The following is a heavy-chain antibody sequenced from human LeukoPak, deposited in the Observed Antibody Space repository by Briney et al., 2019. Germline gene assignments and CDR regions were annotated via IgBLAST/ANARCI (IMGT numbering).Heavy chain of an antibody. CDR1: GGSISSYY. D-gene: IGHD2-15*01. J-gene: IGHJ6*02. Sequence: PSETLSLTCTVSGGSISSYYWSWIRQPPGKGLEWIGYIYYSGSTNYNPSLKSRVTISVDTSKNQFSLKLSSVTAADTAVYYCARHPDCSGGSCYLGRYYYYGMDVWGQGTTVTVSS. CDR2: IYYSGST. V-gene: IGHV4-59*08. CDR3: ARHPDCSGGSCYLGRYYYYGMDV.